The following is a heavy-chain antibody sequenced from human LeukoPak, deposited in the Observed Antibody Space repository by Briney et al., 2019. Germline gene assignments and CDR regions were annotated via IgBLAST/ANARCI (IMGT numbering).Heavy chain of an antibody. CDR2: ISSSSSYI. CDR1: GFTFSSYS. J-gene: IGHJ4*02. Sequence: GGSLRLSCAASGFTFSSYSMNWVRQAPGKGLEWVSSISSSSSYIYYADSVKGRFTISRDNAKNSLYLQMNSLRAEDTAVYYCAREEGGGRSFDCWGQGTLVTVSS. D-gene: IGHD1-26*01. CDR3: AREEGGGRSFDC. V-gene: IGHV3-21*01.